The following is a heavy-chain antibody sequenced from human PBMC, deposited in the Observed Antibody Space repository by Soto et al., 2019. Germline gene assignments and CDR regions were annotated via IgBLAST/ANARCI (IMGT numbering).Heavy chain of an antibody. CDR1: GGLFSSYP. D-gene: IGHD3-22*01. Sequence: QEQLVQSGAEVKKPGSSVKVSCKASGGLFSSYPISWVRQVPGQGLEWMGGIIPVFQTAYYTQSFQGRVTITAAESTNRAYMELSSLRSEDTAIHYCARGGSGYTWFNEFWGQGTLVTVSS. CDR3: ARGGSGYTWFNEF. CDR2: IIPVFQTA. V-gene: IGHV1-69*01. J-gene: IGHJ4*02.